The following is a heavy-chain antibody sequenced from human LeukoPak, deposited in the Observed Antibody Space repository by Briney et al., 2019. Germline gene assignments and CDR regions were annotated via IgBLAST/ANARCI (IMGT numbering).Heavy chain of an antibody. V-gene: IGHV4-59*01. D-gene: IGHD4-11*01. J-gene: IGHJ5*02. CDR2: IYYSGST. Sequence: SETLSLTCTVSGGSISSYYWSWIRQPPGKGLEWIGYIYYSGSTNYNPSLKSRVTISVDTSKNQFSLKLSSVTAADTAVYYCARDKLGTTVYGFDPWGQGTLVTVSS. CDR1: GGSISSYY. CDR3: ARDKLGTTVYGFDP.